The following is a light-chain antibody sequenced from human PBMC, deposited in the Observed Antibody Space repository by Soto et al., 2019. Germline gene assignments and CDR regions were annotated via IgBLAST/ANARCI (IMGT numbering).Light chain of an antibody. CDR3: QSYDSRLSAWV. J-gene: IGLJ3*02. Sequence: QSVLTQPPSVSGAPGQRVTISCTGNSSNIGAGFDVNWYQQLPGTAPKLLIYGNINRPSGVPDRFSGSKSGTSASLAITGLQAEDEVDYYCQSYDSRLSAWVFGGGTKVTVL. CDR1: SSNIGAGFD. CDR2: GNI. V-gene: IGLV1-40*01.